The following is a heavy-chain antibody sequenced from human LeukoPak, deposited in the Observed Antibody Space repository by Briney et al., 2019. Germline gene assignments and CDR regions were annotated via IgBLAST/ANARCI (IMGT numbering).Heavy chain of an antibody. J-gene: IGHJ3*01. CDR3: ASSDSYGGDAFDV. CDR1: GDSVSSNSAA. CDR2: TYYRSKWLN. Sequence: SQTLSLTCAISGDSVSSNSAAWNWIRQSPSRGLEWLGRTYYRSKWLNDYAASVRGRITINPDTPKNQFSPHLNSVTPEDTAVYYCASSDSYGGDAFDVWGQGTMVTVSS. V-gene: IGHV6-1*01. D-gene: IGHD5-18*01.